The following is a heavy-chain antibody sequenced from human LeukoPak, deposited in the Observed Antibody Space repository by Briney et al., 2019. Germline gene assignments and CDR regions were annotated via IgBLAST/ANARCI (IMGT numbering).Heavy chain of an antibody. CDR1: GGTFISYA. V-gene: IGHV1-69*01. CDR3: ARDWVAVAGTFQGNFDY. Sequence: ASVKVSCKASGGTFISYAISWVRQAPGQGLEWMGGIIPIFGTANYAQKFQGRVTITADESTSTAYMELSSLRSEDTAVYYCARDWVAVAGTFQGNFDYWGQGTLVTVSS. CDR2: IIPIFGTA. D-gene: IGHD6-19*01. J-gene: IGHJ4*02.